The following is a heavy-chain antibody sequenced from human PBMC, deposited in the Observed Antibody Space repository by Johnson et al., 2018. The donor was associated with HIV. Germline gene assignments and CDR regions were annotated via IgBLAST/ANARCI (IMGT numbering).Heavy chain of an antibody. Sequence: QMLLVESGGGVVQPGRSLGLSCAASGFSFSSYAMHWVRQAPGKGLEWVASLSYDGSTKDYADSVKGRFTISRDISKNLLYLQMNSLRTEDTAVYYCRVVTGAFDIWGQGTMVTVSS. D-gene: IGHD4-23*01. V-gene: IGHV3-30*04. CDR2: LSYDGSTK. J-gene: IGHJ3*02. CDR3: RVVTGAFDI. CDR1: GFSFSSYA.